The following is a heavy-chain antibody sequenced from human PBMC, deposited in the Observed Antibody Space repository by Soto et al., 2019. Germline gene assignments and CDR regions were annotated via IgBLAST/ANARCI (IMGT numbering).Heavy chain of an antibody. CDR3: ARGDGATDY. V-gene: IGHV4-59*01. CDR1: GGSISSYY. Sequence: PSETLSLTCTVSGGSISSYYWSWIRQPPGKGLEWIGYIYYSGSTNYNPSLKSRVTISVDTSKNQFSLKLSSVTAADTAVYYCARGDGATDYWGQGTLVTVSS. D-gene: IGHD2-8*01. CDR2: IYYSGST. J-gene: IGHJ4*02.